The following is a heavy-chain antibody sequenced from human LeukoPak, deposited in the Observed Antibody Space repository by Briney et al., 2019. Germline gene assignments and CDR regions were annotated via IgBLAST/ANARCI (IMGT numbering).Heavy chain of an antibody. D-gene: IGHD5-12*01. CDR1: GGSFSGYY. CDR3: ARIVMGYGSRGYYFDY. V-gene: IGHV4-34*01. Sequence: PSETLSLTCAVYGGSFSGYYWSWIRQPLGKGLEWIGEINHSGSTNYNPSLKSRVTISVDTSKNQFSLKLSSVTAADTAVYYCARIVMGYGSRGYYFDYWGQGTLVTVSS. J-gene: IGHJ4*02. CDR2: INHSGST.